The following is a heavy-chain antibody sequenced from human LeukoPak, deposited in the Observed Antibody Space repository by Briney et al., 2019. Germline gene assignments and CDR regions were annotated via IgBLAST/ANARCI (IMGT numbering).Heavy chain of an antibody. D-gene: IGHD3-22*01. CDR2: ISSSSSYI. J-gene: IGHJ2*01. V-gene: IGHV3-21*01. CDR1: GFTFSSYE. CDR3: ARDGPPDKYYYDSNGYRYFDL. Sequence: GGFLRLSCAASGFTFSSYEMNWVRQAPGKGLEWVSSISSSSSYIYYADSVKGRFTISRDSSKNTLYLEMNSLRAEDTAVYYCARDGPPDKYYYDSNGYRYFDLWGRGTLVTVSS.